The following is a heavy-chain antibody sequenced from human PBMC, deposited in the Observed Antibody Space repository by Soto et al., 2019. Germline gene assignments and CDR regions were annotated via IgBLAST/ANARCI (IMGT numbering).Heavy chain of an antibody. J-gene: IGHJ6*02. CDR2: IVVGSGNT. Sequence: ASVKVSCKASGFTFTSSAVQWVRQARGQRLEWIGWIVVGSGNTNYAQKFQERVTITRDMSTSTAYMELSSLRSEDTAVYYCAADLEGYSIFGVVIGYYGMDVWGRGTTVTVSS. CDR3: AADLEGYSIFGVVIGYYGMDV. D-gene: IGHD3-3*01. V-gene: IGHV1-58*01. CDR1: GFTFTSSA.